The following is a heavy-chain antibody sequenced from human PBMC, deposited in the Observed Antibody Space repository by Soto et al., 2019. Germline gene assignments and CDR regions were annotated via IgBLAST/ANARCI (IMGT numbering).Heavy chain of an antibody. Sequence: EVRLLESGGGLVQPGGSLRLSCVASGFTFTNYWMSWVRQVPGKGLEWVANIKGEGSERRYVDSVRGRFTISRDNAKNSVYLQMNSLRAEDTALYYCGRDEVRNGVGVWGQGTTVTVSS. CDR2: IKGEGSER. CDR1: GFTFTNYW. CDR3: GRDEVRNGVGV. V-gene: IGHV3-7*01. J-gene: IGHJ6*02.